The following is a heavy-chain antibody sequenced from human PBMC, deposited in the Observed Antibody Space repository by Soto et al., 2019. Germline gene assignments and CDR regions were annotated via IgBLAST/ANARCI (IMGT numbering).Heavy chain of an antibody. CDR3: ASGTEVSPSWDV. V-gene: IGHV4-31*11. J-gene: IGHJ6*02. CDR2: IYYSGST. Sequence: SETLSLTCAVSGGSISSGDYCWSWIRQPPGKGLEWIGYIYYSGSTYYNPSLKSRVTISVDTSKNQFSLKLSSVTAADTAVYYCASGTEVSPSWDVWGQGTTVTVSS. CDR1: GGSISSGDYC. D-gene: IGHD1-26*01.